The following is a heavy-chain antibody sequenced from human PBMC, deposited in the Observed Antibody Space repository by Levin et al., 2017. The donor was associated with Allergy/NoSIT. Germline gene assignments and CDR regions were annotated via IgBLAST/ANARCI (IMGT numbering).Heavy chain of an antibody. CDR3: AQTYYDILTGYAYFDY. CDR2: IYYSGST. V-gene: IGHV4-30-4*01. CDR1: GGSISSGDYY. Sequence: SETLSLTCTVSGGSISSGDYYWSWIRQPPGKGLEWIGYIYYSGSTYYNPSLKSRVTISVDTSKNQFSLKLSSVTAADTAVYYCAQTYYDILTGYAYFDYWGQGTLVTVSS. D-gene: IGHD3-9*01. J-gene: IGHJ4*02.